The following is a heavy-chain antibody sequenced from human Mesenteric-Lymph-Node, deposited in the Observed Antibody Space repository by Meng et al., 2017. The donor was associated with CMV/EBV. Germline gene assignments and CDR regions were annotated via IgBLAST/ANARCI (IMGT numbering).Heavy chain of an antibody. V-gene: IGHV4-34*01. CDR2: INRGGYT. Sequence: SETLSLTCAVYGGSFGDYYWSWIRQSPGKGLQWIGQINRGGYTSYNPSLKSRVTMSVDTSKNQFSLRLNSMTAADTAIYYCVRRGCNTAGCYIHLSRERYYFDFWGQGALVTVSS. D-gene: IGHD3-9*01. CDR3: VRRGCNTAGCYIHLSRERYYFDF. J-gene: IGHJ4*02. CDR1: GGSFGDYY.